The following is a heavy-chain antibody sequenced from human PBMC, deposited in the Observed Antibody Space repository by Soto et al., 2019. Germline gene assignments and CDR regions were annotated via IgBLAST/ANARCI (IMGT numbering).Heavy chain of an antibody. J-gene: IGHJ4*02. D-gene: IGHD1-26*01. Sequence: QVQLVESGGGVVQPGRSLRLSCVASGFTLSNYGMHWVRQAPGKGLEWVAATSYDGTYTYYTDSVKGRFTISRDNSKNTRYLQMNSLRPEDTAVYYCAKTGESGTFGRFDYWGQGTLVTVSS. CDR2: TSYDGTYT. CDR3: AKTGESGTFGRFDY. V-gene: IGHV3-30*18. CDR1: GFTLSNYG.